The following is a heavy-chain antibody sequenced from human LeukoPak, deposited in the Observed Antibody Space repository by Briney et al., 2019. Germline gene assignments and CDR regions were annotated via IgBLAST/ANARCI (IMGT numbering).Heavy chain of an antibody. CDR1: GFTFDDYD. D-gene: IGHD5-18*01. Sequence: AGGSLRLSCAASGFTFDDYDMSWVRQAPGKGLEWVSGINWNGGSTRYADSVKGRFTISRDNAKNSLYLQMTSLRAEDTALYYRARGYSYGRNWYFDLWGRGTLVTVSS. CDR2: INWNGGST. V-gene: IGHV3-20*04. CDR3: ARGYSYGRNWYFDL. J-gene: IGHJ2*01.